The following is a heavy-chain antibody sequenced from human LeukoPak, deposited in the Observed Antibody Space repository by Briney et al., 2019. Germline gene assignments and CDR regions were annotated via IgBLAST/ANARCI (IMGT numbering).Heavy chain of an antibody. J-gene: IGHJ4*02. CDR1: GGSISSRSYY. CDR2: IYNSGST. Sequence: SETLSLTCTVSGGSISSRSYYWGWIRQPPGTGLEWIGSIYNSGSTDYNPSLKSRVTISVATSKNQLSLKLNSVTAADTAVYYCARDDGWHGGNGYWGQGTLVTVSS. CDR3: ARDDGWHGGNGY. V-gene: IGHV4-39*07. D-gene: IGHD4-23*01.